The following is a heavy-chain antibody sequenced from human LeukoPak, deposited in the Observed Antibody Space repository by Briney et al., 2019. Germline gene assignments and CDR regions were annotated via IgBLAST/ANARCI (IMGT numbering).Heavy chain of an antibody. CDR1: GYTFTGYY. V-gene: IGHV1-2*02. D-gene: IGHD6-19*01. J-gene: IGHJ4*02. CDR2: INPNSGGT. CDR3: ARYSSGHGGVDY. Sequence: ASVKVSCKASGYTFTGYYMHWVRQAPGQGLEWMGWINPNSGGTNYAQKFQGRVTMTRDTSISTAYMELSSLRSEDTAVYYCARYSSGHGGVDYWGQGTLVTVSS.